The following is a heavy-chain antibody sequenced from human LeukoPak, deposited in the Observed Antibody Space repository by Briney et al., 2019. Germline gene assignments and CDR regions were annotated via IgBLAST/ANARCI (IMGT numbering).Heavy chain of an antibody. CDR3: ARGRKVYWNSPVLDY. CDR2: INHSGST. V-gene: IGHV4-34*01. CDR1: GGSFSGYY. Sequence: PSETLSLTCAVYGGSFSGYYWSWIRQPPGKGLEWIGEINHSGSTNYNPSLKSRVTISVDTSKNQFSLKLSSVTAADTAVYYCARGRKVYWNSPVLDYWGQGPLVTVSS. D-gene: IGHD1-7*01. J-gene: IGHJ4*02.